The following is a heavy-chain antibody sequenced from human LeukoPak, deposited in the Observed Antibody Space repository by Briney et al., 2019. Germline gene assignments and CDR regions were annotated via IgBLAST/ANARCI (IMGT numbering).Heavy chain of an antibody. J-gene: IGHJ3*02. CDR1: GGTFSSYA. CDR2: IITIFGTA. Sequence: ASVKVSCKASGGTFSSYAISWVRQAPGQGLEWMGGIITIFGTANYAQKFQGRVTITADESTSTAYMELSSLRSEDTAVYYCARGSRGYSYGWDRTEDAFDIWGQGTMVTVSS. CDR3: ARGSRGYSYGWDRTEDAFDI. D-gene: IGHD5-18*01. V-gene: IGHV1-69*01.